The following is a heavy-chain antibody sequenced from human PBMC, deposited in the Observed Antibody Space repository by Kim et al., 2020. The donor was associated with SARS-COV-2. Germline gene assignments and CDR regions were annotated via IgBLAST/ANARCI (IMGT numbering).Heavy chain of an antibody. CDR2: ST. J-gene: IGHJ4*02. V-gene: IGHV4-59*01. CDR3: ARDRGTQFDY. Sequence: STNYNPSLKSRVTISVDTSKNQFSLKLSSVTAADTAVYYCARDRGTQFDYWGQGTLVTVSS.